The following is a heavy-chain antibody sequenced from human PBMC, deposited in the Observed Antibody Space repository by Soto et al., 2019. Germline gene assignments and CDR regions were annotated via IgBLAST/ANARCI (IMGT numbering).Heavy chain of an antibody. CDR1: GFTCDDYA. V-gene: IGHV3-9*01. D-gene: IGHD3-3*01. CDR2: ISWNSGNI. Sequence: EVHLVESGGGLVQPGRSLRLSCAASGFTCDDYAMHWVRQVPGKGLEWVSSISWNSGNIVYADSVKGRFTMSRDSDNNSLYLPMTSLKTEDTALYYCAKGAVTSIFAYFDYWGQGTLVTVSS. J-gene: IGHJ4*02. CDR3: AKGAVTSIFAYFDY.